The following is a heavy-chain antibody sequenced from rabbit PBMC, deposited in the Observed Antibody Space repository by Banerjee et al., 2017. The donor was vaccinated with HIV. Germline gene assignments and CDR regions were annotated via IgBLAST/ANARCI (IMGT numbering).Heavy chain of an antibody. Sequence: QEQLEESGGDLVKPEGSLTLTCTASGFTFSSYWMYWVRQAPGKGLEWIACIYAGSSGSTYYASWAKGRFTISKTSSTTVTLQMTSLTAADTATYFCARVPYGSYGYSNLNLWGPGTLVTVS. J-gene: IGHJ4*01. V-gene: IGHV1S45*01. D-gene: IGHD7-1*01. CDR3: ARVPYGSYGYSNLNL. CDR2: IYAGSSGST. CDR1: GFTFSSYW.